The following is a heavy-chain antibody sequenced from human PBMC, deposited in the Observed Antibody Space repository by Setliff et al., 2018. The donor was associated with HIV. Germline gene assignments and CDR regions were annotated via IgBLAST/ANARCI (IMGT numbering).Heavy chain of an antibody. CDR3: GRQTWEYYDTLTGYYRSPKNFDS. CDR1: GGSINRSNYY. V-gene: IGHV4-39*01. J-gene: IGHJ4*02. D-gene: IGHD3-9*01. CDR2: ISYTGST. Sequence: PSETLSLTCTVPGGSINRSNYYWGWIRQPPGKGLEWIGTISYTGSTYYDPSLKSRVTISLDTSKNQFFLKLSSVTAPDTAIYYCGRQTWEYYDTLTGYYRSPKNFDSWGQGTLVTVS.